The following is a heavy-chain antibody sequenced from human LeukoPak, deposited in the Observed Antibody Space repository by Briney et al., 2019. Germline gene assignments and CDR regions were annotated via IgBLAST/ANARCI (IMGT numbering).Heavy chain of an antibody. J-gene: IGHJ4*02. D-gene: IGHD6-19*01. CDR3: ARVEKIAVAGTFDY. CDR1: GYTFTGYY. CDR2: INPNSGGT. Sequence: ASVKVSCKASGYTFTGYYMHWVRQAPGQGLEWMGWINPNSGGTNYAQKFQGRVTMTRDTSISTAYMELSRLRSDDTAVHYCARVEKIAVAGTFDYWGQGTLVTVSS. V-gene: IGHV1-2*02.